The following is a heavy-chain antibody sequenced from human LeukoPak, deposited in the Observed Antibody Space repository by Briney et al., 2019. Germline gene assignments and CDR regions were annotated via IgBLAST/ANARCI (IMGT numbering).Heavy chain of an antibody. CDR2: IYYSGST. Sequence: SETLSLTCTVSGGSISSYYWSWIRQPPGKGLEGIGYIYYSGSTNYNPSLKSRVTISVDTSKNQFSLQLSSVTAADTAVYYCAREHSTLGGYYYYGMDVWGQGTTVTVSS. CDR3: AREHSTLGGYYYYGMDV. CDR1: GGSISSYY. J-gene: IGHJ6*02. D-gene: IGHD3-16*01. V-gene: IGHV4-59*01.